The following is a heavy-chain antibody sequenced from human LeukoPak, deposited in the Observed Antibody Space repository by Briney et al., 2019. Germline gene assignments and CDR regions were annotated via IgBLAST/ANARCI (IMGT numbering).Heavy chain of an antibody. CDR3: ASDSSGDAFDI. D-gene: IGHD6-25*01. CDR2: ISSSSSYI. Sequence: GGSLRLSCAASGFTFSSYSMNWVRQAQGKGLEWVSSISSSSSYIYYADSVKGRFTISRDNAKNSLYLQMNSLRAEDTAVYYCASDSSGDAFDIWGQGTMVTVSS. J-gene: IGHJ3*02. CDR1: GFTFSSYS. V-gene: IGHV3-21*01.